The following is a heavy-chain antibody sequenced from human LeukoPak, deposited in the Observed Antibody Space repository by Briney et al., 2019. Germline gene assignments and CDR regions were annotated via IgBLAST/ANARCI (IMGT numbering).Heavy chain of an antibody. Sequence: ASVKVSCKASGYTFTSYDINWVRQATGQGLEWMGWMNPNSGNTGYVQKFQGRVTMTRNTSISTAYMELSSLRSEDTAVYYCARYSGYDIRYGMDVWGQGTTVTVSS. CDR2: MNPNSGNT. CDR3: ARYSGYDIRYGMDV. D-gene: IGHD5-12*01. J-gene: IGHJ6*02. CDR1: GYTFTSYD. V-gene: IGHV1-8*01.